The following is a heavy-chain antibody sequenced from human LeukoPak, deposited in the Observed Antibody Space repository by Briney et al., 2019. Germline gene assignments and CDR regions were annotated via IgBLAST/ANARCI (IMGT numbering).Heavy chain of an antibody. CDR2: IIPIFGTA. CDR1: GGTFSSHT. Sequence: ASVKVSCKASGGTFSSHTINWVRQAPGQGLEWMGGIIPIFGTANYAQKFQGRVTITAVESTSTAYMEVSSLRSEDTAAYYCARGWLAETMVVTPYNYWGQGTLVTVSS. J-gene: IGHJ4*02. D-gene: IGHD4-23*01. CDR3: ARGWLAETMVVTPYNY. V-gene: IGHV1-69*13.